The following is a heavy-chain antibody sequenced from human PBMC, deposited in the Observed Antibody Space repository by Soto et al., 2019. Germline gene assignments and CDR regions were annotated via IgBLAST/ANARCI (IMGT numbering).Heavy chain of an antibody. Sequence: LRLSCAASGFSLDDYAMHWVRQAPGKGLEWVSGISWNSGSIAYADSVKGRSTIPRDNAKNSLYLQMNSLKTEDTALYYCAKDLKTGTSYHYYGMDVWGQGTTVTVSS. V-gene: IGHV3-9*01. CDR1: GFSLDDYA. D-gene: IGHD1-7*01. CDR2: ISWNSGSI. CDR3: AKDLKTGTSYHYYGMDV. J-gene: IGHJ6*02.